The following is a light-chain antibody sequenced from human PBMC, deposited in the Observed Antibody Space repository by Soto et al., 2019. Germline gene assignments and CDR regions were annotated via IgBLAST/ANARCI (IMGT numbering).Light chain of an antibody. CDR2: GAS. CDR3: KQYGSSPPIT. CDR1: QSVSSSS. Sequence: EIVLTQSPGTLSLSPGERATLSCRASQSVSSSSLAWYQQKPGQAPRLLIYGASSRATGIPDRFSGSGSGTDFTLTISRLEPEDFAVYYCKQYGSSPPITFGQGTRLEIK. V-gene: IGKV3-20*01. J-gene: IGKJ5*01.